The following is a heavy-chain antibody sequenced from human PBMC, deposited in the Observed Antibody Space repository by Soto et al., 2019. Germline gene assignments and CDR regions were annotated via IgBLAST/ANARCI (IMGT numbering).Heavy chain of an antibody. CDR2: IYYSGST. V-gene: IGHV4-59*01. CDR3: ARDGYGSGYDY. J-gene: IGHJ4*02. D-gene: IGHD3-10*01. Sequence: SETLSLTCTVSGGSISSYYWSWIRQPPGKGLEWIGYIYYSGSTNYNPSLKSRVTISVDTSKNQFSLKLSSVTAADTAVYYCARDGYGSGYDYWGQGTLVTAS. CDR1: GGSISSYY.